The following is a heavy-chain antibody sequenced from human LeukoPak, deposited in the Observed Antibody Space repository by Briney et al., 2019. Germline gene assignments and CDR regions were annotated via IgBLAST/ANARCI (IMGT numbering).Heavy chain of an antibody. CDR2: INPNGGGT. J-gene: IGHJ4*02. Sequence: ASVKVSCKASGYTFTGYYMHWVRQAPGQGLEWMGWINPNGGGTNYAQKFQGRVTMTRDTSISTAYMELSRLRSDDTAVYYCARHDTRSGGYSYGGFDSWGQGILVTVSS. V-gene: IGHV1-2*02. CDR3: ARHDTRSGGYSYGGFDS. D-gene: IGHD5-18*01. CDR1: GYTFTGYY.